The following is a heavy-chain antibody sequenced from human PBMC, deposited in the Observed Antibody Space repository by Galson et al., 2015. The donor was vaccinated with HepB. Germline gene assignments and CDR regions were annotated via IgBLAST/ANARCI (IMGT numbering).Heavy chain of an antibody. V-gene: IGHV1-3*01. Sequence: SVKVSCKASGYAFTSYAMHWVRQAPGQRLEWMGWINAGNGNTKYSQKFQGRVTITRDTSASTAYMELSSLRSEDTAVYYCARESPDSSYSSSWYRYWYFDLWGRGTLVTVSS. CDR3: ARESPDSSYSSSWYRYWYFDL. CDR1: GYAFTSYA. J-gene: IGHJ2*01. CDR2: INAGNGNT. D-gene: IGHD6-13*01.